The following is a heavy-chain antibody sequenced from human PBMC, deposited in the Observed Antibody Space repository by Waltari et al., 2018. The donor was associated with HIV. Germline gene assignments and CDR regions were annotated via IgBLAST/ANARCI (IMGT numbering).Heavy chain of an antibody. CDR3: ARRPVSMIVVVHPFDY. Sequence: QLQLQESGPGLVKPSATLSLTCTVSGGSISSSSYYWGWIRQPPGKGLEWIGSIYYSGSTYYNPSLKSRVTISVDTSKNQFSLKLSSVTAADTAVYYCARRPVSMIVVVHPFDYWGQGTLVTVSS. CDR2: IYYSGST. CDR1: GGSISSSSYY. V-gene: IGHV4-39*01. J-gene: IGHJ4*02. D-gene: IGHD3-22*01.